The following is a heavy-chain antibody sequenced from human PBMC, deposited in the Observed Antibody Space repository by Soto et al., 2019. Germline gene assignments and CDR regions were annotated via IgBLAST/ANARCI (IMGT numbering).Heavy chain of an antibody. CDR2: ISSGGGTK. D-gene: IGHD1-1*01. Sequence: RLSCAASGFTFSDYYMNWIRQPPGKGLEWVSFISSGGGTKSYAESVKGRFAISRDNAKNLVYLQMNSLRAEDTAVYYCARDVAMSTTIVLDTFDMWGQGTAVTVSS. CDR3: ARDVAMSTTIVLDTFDM. CDR1: GFTFSDYY. V-gene: IGHV3-11*01. J-gene: IGHJ3*02.